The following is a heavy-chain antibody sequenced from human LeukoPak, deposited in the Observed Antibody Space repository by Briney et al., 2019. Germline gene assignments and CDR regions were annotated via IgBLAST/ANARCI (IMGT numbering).Heavy chain of an antibody. V-gene: IGHV3-33*01. J-gene: IGHJ5*02. D-gene: IGHD2-2*02. CDR1: GFTFSSYG. CDR2: IWFDGSNK. CDR3: ARESPYCSSTSCYKGFDA. Sequence: GRSLILSCAASGFTFSSYGMHWVRQAPGKGLEWVAVIWFDGSNKYYADSVKGRFTISRDNSKNTLYLQMNSLRAEDTAVYYCARESPYCSSTSCYKGFDAWGQGTLVTVSS.